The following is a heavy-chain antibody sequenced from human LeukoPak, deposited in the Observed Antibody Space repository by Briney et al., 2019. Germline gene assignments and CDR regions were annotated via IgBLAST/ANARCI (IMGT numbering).Heavy chain of an antibody. D-gene: IGHD3-22*01. CDR2: IDWDDDK. CDR1: GFSLSTSGMC. J-gene: IGHJ4*02. V-gene: IGHV2-70*11. CDR3: ARISHYDSSGYYSN. Sequence: SGPALVKPTQTLTLTCTFSGFSLSTSGMCVSWIRQPPGKALEWLARIDWDDDKYYSTSLKTRLTISKDTSKNQVVLTMTNMDPVDTATYYCARISHYDSSGYYSNWGQGTLVTVSS.